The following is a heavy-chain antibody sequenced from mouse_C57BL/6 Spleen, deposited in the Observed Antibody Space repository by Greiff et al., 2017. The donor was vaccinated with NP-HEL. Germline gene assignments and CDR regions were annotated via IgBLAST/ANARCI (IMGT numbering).Heavy chain of an antibody. D-gene: IGHD1-1*01. CDR3: ARCYYYGSSYVFFAY. V-gene: IGHV1-50*01. CDR2: IDPSDSYT. J-gene: IGHJ3*01. Sequence: VQLQQPGAELVKPGASVKLSCKASGYTFTSYWMQWVKQRPGQGLEWIGEIDPSDSYTNYNQKFKGKATLTVDTSSSTAYMQLSSLTSEDSAVYYCARCYYYGSSYVFFAYWGQGTLVTVSA. CDR1: GYTFTSYW.